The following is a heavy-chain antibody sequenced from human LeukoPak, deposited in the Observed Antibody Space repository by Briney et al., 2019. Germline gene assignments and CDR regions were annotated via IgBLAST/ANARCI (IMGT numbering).Heavy chain of an antibody. CDR2: ISYDGSDE. Sequence: PGGSLRLSCAASGFTFSSNAMHWVRQAPGEGLDWVALISYDGSDEYYADSVKGRFTISRDNSKNTLYLQMNSLRAEDTAAYYCARGYSSSWYSDYWGQGTLVTVSS. CDR3: ARGYSSSWYSDY. CDR1: GFTFSSNA. V-gene: IGHV3-30-3*01. J-gene: IGHJ4*02. D-gene: IGHD6-13*01.